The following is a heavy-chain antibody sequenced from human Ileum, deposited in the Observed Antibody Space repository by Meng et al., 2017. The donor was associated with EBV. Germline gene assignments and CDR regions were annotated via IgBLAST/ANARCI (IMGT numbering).Heavy chain of an antibody. CDR3: ARDGGFSVGATKYDY. V-gene: IGHV1-3*01. CDR1: GYTCTGYA. Sequence: QVQLVQSGAEVKMPGALIKLSCKASGYTCTGYAIHWVRQAPGQRLEWMGRINPGSGNTKYSQKFQGRVTITRDTSATTVYMDLSSLRSEDTAVFYCARDGGFSVGATKYDYWGQGALVTVSS. CDR2: INPGSGNT. D-gene: IGHD1-26*01. J-gene: IGHJ4*02.